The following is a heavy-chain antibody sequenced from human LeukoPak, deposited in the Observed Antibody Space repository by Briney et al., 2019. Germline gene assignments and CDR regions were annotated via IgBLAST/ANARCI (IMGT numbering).Heavy chain of an antibody. CDR2: MNPNSGNT. D-gene: IGHD3-10*01. CDR3: ARGLSRKKFGELSYYFGY. V-gene: IGHV1-8*01. J-gene: IGHJ4*02. Sequence: ASVKVSCKASGYTFTSYDINWVRQATGQGLEWMGWMNPNSGNTGYAQKFQGRVTMTRNTSISTAYMELSSLRSEDTAVYYCARGLSRKKFGELSYYFGYWGQGTLVTVSS. CDR1: GYTFTSYD.